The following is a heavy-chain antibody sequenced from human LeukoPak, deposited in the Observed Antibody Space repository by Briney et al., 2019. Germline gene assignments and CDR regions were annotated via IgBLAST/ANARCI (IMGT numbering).Heavy chain of an antibody. CDR2: IIPIFGTA. CDR3: ARGSIAATSSNWFDP. Sequence: GASVKVSCKASGGTFSSYAISWVRQAPGQGLEWMGGIIPIFGTANYAQKFQGRVTITADKSTSTAYMELSSLRSEDTAVYYCARGSIAATSSNWFDPWGQGTLVTVSS. J-gene: IGHJ5*02. V-gene: IGHV1-69*06. D-gene: IGHD6-6*01. CDR1: GGTFSSYA.